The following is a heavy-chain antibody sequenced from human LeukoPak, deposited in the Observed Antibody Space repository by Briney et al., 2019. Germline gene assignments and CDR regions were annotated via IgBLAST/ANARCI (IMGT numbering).Heavy chain of an antibody. CDR3: ARYPGSGSYLPSYNWFDP. D-gene: IGHD3-10*01. Sequence: GGSLRLSCAASGFTFSSYWMSWVRQAPGKGLEWVANIKQDGSEKYYVDSVKGRFTISRDNAKNSLYLRMNSLRAEDTAVYYCARYPGSGSYLPSYNWFDPWGQGTLVTVSS. J-gene: IGHJ5*02. V-gene: IGHV3-7*01. CDR1: GFTFSSYW. CDR2: IKQDGSEK.